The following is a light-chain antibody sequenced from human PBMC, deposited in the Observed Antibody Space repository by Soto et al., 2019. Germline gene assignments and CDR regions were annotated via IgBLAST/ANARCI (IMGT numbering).Light chain of an antibody. J-gene: IGKJ1*01. V-gene: IGKV1-5*03. Sequence: DIQMTQSPSTLSASVGDRVTITCRASQSSNWLAWYQQKPGKAPKLLIYKASSLESGVPSRFSGSGSGTEFTLTISSLQPDDFATYYGQQYNNYSPRTFGQGTKVEIK. CDR2: KAS. CDR3: QQYNNYSPRT. CDR1: QSSNW.